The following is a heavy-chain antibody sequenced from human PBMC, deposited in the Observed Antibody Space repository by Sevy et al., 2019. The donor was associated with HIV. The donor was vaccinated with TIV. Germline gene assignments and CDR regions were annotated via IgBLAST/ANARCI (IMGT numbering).Heavy chain of an antibody. CDR3: ARLRDDSSGYHLDY. CDR1: GFTFSRYW. V-gene: IGHV3-7*01. Sequence: GGSLRLSCAASGFTFSRYWMTWVRQTPGKGLEWVANIKQDGSEKYYVHSVKGRFTISRDNAKNSLYLQMNSLRAEDTAVYYCARLRDDSSGYHLDYWGQGTLVTVSS. D-gene: IGHD3-22*01. CDR2: IKQDGSEK. J-gene: IGHJ4*02.